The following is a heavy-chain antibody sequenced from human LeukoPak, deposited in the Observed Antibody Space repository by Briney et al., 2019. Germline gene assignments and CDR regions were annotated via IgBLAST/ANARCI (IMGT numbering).Heavy chain of an antibody. Sequence: SETLSLTCTVSGGSISSSSYYWGWIRQPPGKGLEWIGSGYYSGSTYYNPSLKSRVTISVDTSESQFSLKLSSVTAADTAVYYCARRQSGSYYFDYWGQGTLVTVSS. J-gene: IGHJ4*02. V-gene: IGHV4-39*01. CDR2: GYYSGST. D-gene: IGHD1-26*01. CDR1: GGSISSSSYY. CDR3: ARRQSGSYYFDY.